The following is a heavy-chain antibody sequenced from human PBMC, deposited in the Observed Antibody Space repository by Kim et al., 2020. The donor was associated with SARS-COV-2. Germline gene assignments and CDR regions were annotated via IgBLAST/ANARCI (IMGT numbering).Heavy chain of an antibody. CDR1: GYTFTSYA. CDR2: INAGNGNT. Sequence: ASVKVSCKASGYTFTSYAMHWVRQATGQRLEWMGWINAGNGNTKYSQKFQGRVTITRDTSASTAYMELSSLRSEDTAVYYCARAGSRGDWFDPWGQGTLVTVSS. V-gene: IGHV1-3*01. D-gene: IGHD3-10*01. CDR3: ARAGSRGDWFDP. J-gene: IGHJ5*02.